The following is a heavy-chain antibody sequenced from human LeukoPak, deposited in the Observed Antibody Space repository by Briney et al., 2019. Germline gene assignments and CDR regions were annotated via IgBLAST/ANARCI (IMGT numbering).Heavy chain of an antibody. CDR3: ARPHRGFGYSSGWYYFDY. J-gene: IGHJ4*02. D-gene: IGHD6-19*01. CDR1: GYSFTSYW. CDR2: IYPGDSDT. Sequence: GESLKISCTGSGYSFTSYWIGWVRQMPGKGLEWMGIIYPGDSDTRYSPSFQGQVTISADKSISTAYLQWSSLKASDTAMYYCARPHRGFGYSSGWYYFDYWGQGTLVTVSS. V-gene: IGHV5-51*01.